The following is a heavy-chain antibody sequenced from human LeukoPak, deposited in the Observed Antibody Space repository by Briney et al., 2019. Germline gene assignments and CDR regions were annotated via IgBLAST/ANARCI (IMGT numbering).Heavy chain of an antibody. J-gene: IGHJ5*02. CDR2: ISASGSS. D-gene: IGHD6-25*01. CDR3: ATEGGGPRWLDP. V-gene: IGHV4-4*07. Sequence: PLETLSLTCSVSGGSVSSYYWSWIRQPAGKGLEWIGRISASGSSNYNPSLTSGVIISVYTPKSQFSLNLSAVTAAATAVYYCATEGGGPRWLDPWGQGTLVTVSS. CDR1: GGSVSSYY.